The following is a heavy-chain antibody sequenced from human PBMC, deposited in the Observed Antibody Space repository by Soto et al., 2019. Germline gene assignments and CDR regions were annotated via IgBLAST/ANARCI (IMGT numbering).Heavy chain of an antibody. CDR3: ASIYYGSGNPVGY. J-gene: IGHJ4*02. D-gene: IGHD3-10*01. CDR1: GFTFSSYS. CDR2: ISSSSSTI. Sequence: EVQLVESGGGLVQPGGSLRLSCAASGFTFSSYSMNWVRQAPGKGLEWVSYISSSSSTIYHADSVKGRFTISRDNAKNSRYLQMNSLRAEDTGVYYSASIYYGSGNPVGYGGQGTPVTVSS. V-gene: IGHV3-48*01.